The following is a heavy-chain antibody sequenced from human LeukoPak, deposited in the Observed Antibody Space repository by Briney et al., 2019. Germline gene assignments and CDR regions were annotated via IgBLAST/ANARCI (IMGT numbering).Heavy chain of an antibody. Sequence: ASVTVSCKASGYTFTGYYMHWVRQAPGQGLEWMGWINPNSGGTNYAQKFQGRVTMTRDTSISTAYIELSRLRSDDTAVYYCARDHPFDGDYLGGGYWGQGTLVTVSS. CDR3: ARDHPFDGDYLGGGY. CDR2: INPNSGGT. V-gene: IGHV1-2*02. D-gene: IGHD4-17*01. J-gene: IGHJ4*02. CDR1: GYTFTGYY.